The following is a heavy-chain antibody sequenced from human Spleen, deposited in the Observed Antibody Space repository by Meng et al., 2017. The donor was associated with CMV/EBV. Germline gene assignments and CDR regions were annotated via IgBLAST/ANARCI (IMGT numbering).Heavy chain of an antibody. CDR1: GASISSSSYS. CDR2: IYYSGST. J-gene: IGHJ4*02. D-gene: IGHD3/OR15-3a*01. V-gene: IGHV4-39*07. Sequence: QVQLQESGPGLVKPSETLSLTCTVSGASISSSSYSWGGIRQPPGKGLQWIGTIYYSGSTYYNPSLKSRVTISVDTSKNQFSLKLTSVTAADTAVYYCARVLDYILDYWGQGTLVTVSS. CDR3: ARVLDYILDY.